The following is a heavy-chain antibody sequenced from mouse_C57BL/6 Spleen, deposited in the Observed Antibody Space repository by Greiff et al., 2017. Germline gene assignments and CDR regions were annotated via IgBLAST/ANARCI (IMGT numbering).Heavy chain of an antibody. CDR1: GFSLTSYG. D-gene: IGHD1-1*01. CDR3: ATHYYGSSFYYAMDY. CDR2: IWRGGST. J-gene: IGHJ4*01. Sequence: VHLVESGPGLVQPSQSLSITCTVSGFSLTSYGVHWVRQSPGKGLEWLGVIWRGGSTDYNAAFMSRLSITKDNSKSQVFFKMNSLQADDTAIYYCATHYYGSSFYYAMDYWGQGTSVTVSS. V-gene: IGHV2-5*01.